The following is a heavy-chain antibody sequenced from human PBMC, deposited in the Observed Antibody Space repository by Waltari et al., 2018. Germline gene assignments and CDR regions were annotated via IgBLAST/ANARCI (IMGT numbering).Heavy chain of an antibody. CDR2: ISATGGTT. CDR3: ARKNSSTWPAFDY. Sequence: VQLLESGGGLVQPGGSLRPSCAVPGFTFNKYAMTWVRQAPGRGLEWVSSISATGGTTYYADSVKGRFTISRDNSKTTVFLQMKSLGAEDTAMYYCARKNSSTWPAFDYWGQGLLVTVSS. V-gene: IGHV3-23*01. CDR1: GFTFNKYA. J-gene: IGHJ4*02. D-gene: IGHD6-13*01.